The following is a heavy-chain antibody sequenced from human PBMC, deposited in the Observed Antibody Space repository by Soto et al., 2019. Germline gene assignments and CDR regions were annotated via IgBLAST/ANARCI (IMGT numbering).Heavy chain of an antibody. J-gene: IGHJ4*02. CDR1: GFAFSTYA. CDR2: IDRGGGST. Sequence: EVQLLESGGCLVQPGGSLRLSCAASGFAFSTYAMSWVRQAPGKGLEWVSSIDRGGGSTNYADSVKGRFTISRDNSKNTLYQQMNSLRAEDTAVYYCVKLLAQNFDYWGQGVLLTVSS. CDR3: VKLLAQNFDY. V-gene: IGHV3-23*01.